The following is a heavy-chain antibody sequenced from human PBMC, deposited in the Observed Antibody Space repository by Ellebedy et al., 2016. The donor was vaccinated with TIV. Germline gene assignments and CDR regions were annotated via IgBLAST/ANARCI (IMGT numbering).Heavy chain of an antibody. CDR2: IYRTGDT. V-gene: IGHV3-66*01. CDR3: AKGKVDNWMDAGSLDY. CDR1: GFTVSNNY. Sequence: PGGSLRLSCAASGFTVSNNYMRWVRQAPGKGLEWVSLIYRTGDTHYADFVKGRFTISRDNSKNTLYLQMNSLRVEDTAVYYCAKGKVDNWMDAGSLDYWGQGSLATVSS. D-gene: IGHD1-20*01. J-gene: IGHJ4*02.